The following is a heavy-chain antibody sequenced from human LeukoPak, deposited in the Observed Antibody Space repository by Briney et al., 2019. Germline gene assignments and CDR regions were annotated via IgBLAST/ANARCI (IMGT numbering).Heavy chain of an antibody. V-gene: IGHV3-21*01. CDR3: ASSVGPNSNFDY. Sequence: GGSLRLSCAASGFTFSSYSMNWVRQAPGKGLEWVSSISSSSSYIYYADSVKGRFTISRDNAKSSLYLQMNSLRAEDTAVYYCASSVGPNSNFDYWGQGTLVTVSS. D-gene: IGHD2-15*01. CDR2: ISSSSSYI. J-gene: IGHJ4*02. CDR1: GFTFSSYS.